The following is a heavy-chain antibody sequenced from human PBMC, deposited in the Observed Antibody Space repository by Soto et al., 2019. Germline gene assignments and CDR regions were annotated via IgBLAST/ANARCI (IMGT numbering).Heavy chain of an antibody. CDR1: GYTFTSYG. CDR3: ARYYYYYDSSGYDYVSWFDP. D-gene: IGHD3-22*01. V-gene: IGHV1-18*01. Sequence: GASVKVSCKASGYTFTSYGISWVRQAPGQGLEWMGWISAYNGNTNYAQKLQGRVTMTTDTSTSTAYMELRSLRSDDTAVYYCARYYYYYDSSGYDYVSWFDPWGQGTLVTVSS. CDR2: ISAYNGNT. J-gene: IGHJ5*02.